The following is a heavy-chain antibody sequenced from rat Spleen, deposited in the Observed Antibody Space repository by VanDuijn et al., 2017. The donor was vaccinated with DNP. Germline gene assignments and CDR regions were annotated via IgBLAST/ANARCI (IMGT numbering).Heavy chain of an antibody. V-gene: IGHV5-46*01. J-gene: IGHJ3*01. CDR3: VTRGTGRDNWFAY. Sequence: VQLVESGGGIVQPGRSMELSCSASGFTFRSFPMAWVRQAPTKGLEWVATVSSSGDKIYYRDSVKGRFTISRDNAQSSLYLQMNNLAFEDTGTYYCVTRGTGRDNWFAYWGQGTLVTVSS. CDR2: VSSSGDKI. CDR1: GFTFRSFP. D-gene: IGHD3-2*01.